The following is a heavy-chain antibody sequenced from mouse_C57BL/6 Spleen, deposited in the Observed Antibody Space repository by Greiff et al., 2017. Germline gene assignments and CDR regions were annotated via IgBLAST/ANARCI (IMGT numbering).Heavy chain of an antibody. CDR2: IYPGDGDT. D-gene: IGHD1-1*01. Sequence: QVQLQQSGPELVKPGASVKISCKASGYAFSSSWMNWVKQRPGKGLEWIGRIYPGDGDTNYNGKFKGKATLTADKSSSTAYMQLSSLTSEDSAVYCCARGGGSSYDWYFDVWGTGTTVTVSS. V-gene: IGHV1-82*01. J-gene: IGHJ1*03. CDR1: GYAFSSSW. CDR3: ARGGGSSYDWYFDV.